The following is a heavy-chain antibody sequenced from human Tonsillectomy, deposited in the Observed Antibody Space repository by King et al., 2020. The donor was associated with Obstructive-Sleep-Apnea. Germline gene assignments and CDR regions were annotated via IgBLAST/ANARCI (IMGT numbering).Heavy chain of an antibody. V-gene: IGHV3-9*01. CDR3: AKGPYGDYVRLYFDY. Sequence: VQLVESGGGLVQPGRSLRLSCAASGFTFDDYAMHWVRQAPGKGLEWVSSISWVSGNIAYSDSVKGRFSISRDNAKNALYLQMNRLRGEDTALYYCAKGPYGDYVRLYFDYWGQGTLVTVSS. J-gene: IGHJ4*02. CDR2: ISWVSGNI. D-gene: IGHD4-17*01. CDR1: GFTFDDYA.